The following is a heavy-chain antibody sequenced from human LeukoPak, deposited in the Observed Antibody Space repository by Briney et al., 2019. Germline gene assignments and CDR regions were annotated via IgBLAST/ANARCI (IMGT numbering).Heavy chain of an antibody. CDR2: IYYSGST. CDR1: GVSISSGGYS. CDR3: ARAPDY. V-gene: IGHV4-30-4*07. J-gene: IGHJ4*02. Sequence: SETLSLTCTISGVSISSGGYSWSWIRQPPGKGLEWIGYIYYSGSTYYNPSLKSRVTMSVDTSKNQFSLILTSVTAADTAVYYCARAPDYWGQGTLVTVSS.